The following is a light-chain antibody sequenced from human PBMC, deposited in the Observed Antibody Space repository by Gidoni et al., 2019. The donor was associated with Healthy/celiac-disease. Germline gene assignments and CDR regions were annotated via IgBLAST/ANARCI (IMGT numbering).Light chain of an antibody. V-gene: IGKV3-20*01. Sequence: IGLTQFPGTLSLSPGERATLSCRASQSVSSSYLAWYQQKPGQAPRPLIYVASSRATGIPDRFSGSGSGTDFTLTISRLEPEDFAVYYCQQYGSSRFTFXPXTKVDIK. J-gene: IGKJ3*01. CDR3: QQYGSSRFT. CDR2: VAS. CDR1: QSVSSSY.